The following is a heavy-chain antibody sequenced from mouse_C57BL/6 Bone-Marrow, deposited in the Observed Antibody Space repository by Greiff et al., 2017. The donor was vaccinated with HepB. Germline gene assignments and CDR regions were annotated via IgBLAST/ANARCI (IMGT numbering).Heavy chain of an antibody. CDR2: IHPNSGST. Sequence: QVQLQQPGAELVKPGASVKLSCKASGYTFTSYWMHWVKQRPGQGLEWIGMIHPNSGSTNYNEKFKSKATLTVDKASSTAYMQLSSLTSEDSAVYDGAKESSSYAMDYWGQGTSVTVSS. CDR1: GYTFTSYW. CDR3: AKESSSYAMDY. J-gene: IGHJ4*01. D-gene: IGHD1-1*01. V-gene: IGHV1-64*01.